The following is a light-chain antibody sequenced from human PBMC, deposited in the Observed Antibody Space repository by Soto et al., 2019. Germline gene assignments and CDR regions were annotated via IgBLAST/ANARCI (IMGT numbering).Light chain of an antibody. Sequence: DIVMTQSQLSLHVTLGQPASISCRSSQSLVSSDGNTYLHWFQQRPGHSPRRLIYKVSNRDSGVPDRFSGGGSGTDFALKISGVEAADVGLYYCMQSTVWPYPFGGGATGEIK. CDR2: KVS. CDR1: QSLVSSDGNTY. J-gene: IGKJ4*01. V-gene: IGKV2-30*01. CDR3: MQSTVWPYP.